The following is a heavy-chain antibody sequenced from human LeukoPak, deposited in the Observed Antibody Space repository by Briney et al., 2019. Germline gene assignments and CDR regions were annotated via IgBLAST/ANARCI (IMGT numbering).Heavy chain of an antibody. CDR2: ISSSGRSI. J-gene: IGHJ4*02. Sequence: GGSLRLSCAASGFTFSTYEVNWVRQAPGKGLEWLSYISSSGRSINYADSVKGRFTISRDNAKNSLYLQMDGLRGEDTDVYYCATLHYFDRSGHYYADYWGQGALVTVSS. D-gene: IGHD3-22*01. V-gene: IGHV3-48*03. CDR1: GFTFSTYE. CDR3: ATLHYFDRSGHYYADY.